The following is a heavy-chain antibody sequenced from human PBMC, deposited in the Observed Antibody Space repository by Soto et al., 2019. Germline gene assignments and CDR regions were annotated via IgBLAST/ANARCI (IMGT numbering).Heavy chain of an antibody. D-gene: IGHD1-26*01. Sequence: QVQLVQSGAEVKKPGASVKVSCKTSGYTFTNYDVNWVRQATGQGLEWVGWMNPKSGYTEHAPKFHGRVTMTRDTGLRNYDEDMSGLAWEDPAVYYCARAAGELDYRGQGPLVTVSS. J-gene: IGHJ4*02. CDR3: ARAAGELDY. CDR1: GYTFTNYD. V-gene: IGHV1-8*01. CDR2: MNPKSGYT.